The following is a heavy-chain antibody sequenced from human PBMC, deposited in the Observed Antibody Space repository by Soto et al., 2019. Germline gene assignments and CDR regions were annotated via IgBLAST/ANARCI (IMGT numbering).Heavy chain of an antibody. CDR3: ARDNITDLFDY. Sequence: SETLSLTCAVYGGSSSGYYWTWIRQPPGTWQEWIGEINHSGSTNYNPSLKSRVTISVDTSKNQFSLKLTSVTAADTAVYYCARDNITDLFDYRGQGTLVT. D-gene: IGHD1-1*01. CDR1: GGSSSGYY. CDR2: INHSGST. V-gene: IGHV4-34*01. J-gene: IGHJ4*02.